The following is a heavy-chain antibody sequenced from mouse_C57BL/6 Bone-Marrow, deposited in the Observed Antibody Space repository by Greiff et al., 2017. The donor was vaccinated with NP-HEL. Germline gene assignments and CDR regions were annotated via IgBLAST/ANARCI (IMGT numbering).Heavy chain of an antibody. V-gene: IGHV7-3*01. J-gene: IGHJ2*01. CDR2: IRNKANGYTT. CDR3: ARYGATVADY. D-gene: IGHD1-1*01. Sequence: EVMLVESGGGLVQPGGSLSLSCAASGFTFTDYYMSWVRQPPGKALEWLGFIRNKANGYTTEYSASVKGRFTTSRDNSQSILYLQMNALRAEDSATYYCARYGATVADYWGQGTTLTVSS. CDR1: GFTFTDYY.